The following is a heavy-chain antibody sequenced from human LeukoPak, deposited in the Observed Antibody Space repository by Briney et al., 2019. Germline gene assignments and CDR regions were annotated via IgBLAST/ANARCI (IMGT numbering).Heavy chain of an antibody. J-gene: IGHJ6*02. Sequence: PGRTLVISCAASRFTFSSYGMPCVRQAPGKGPEWLAVIWYDGSNKYYADSVKGRFTISRDNSKNTLYLQMNSLRAEDTAVYYCARERGYSGRYYGMDVWGQGTTVTVSS. CDR1: RFTFSSYG. CDR3: ARERGYSGRYYGMDV. CDR2: IWYDGSNK. V-gene: IGHV3-33*01. D-gene: IGHD5-12*01.